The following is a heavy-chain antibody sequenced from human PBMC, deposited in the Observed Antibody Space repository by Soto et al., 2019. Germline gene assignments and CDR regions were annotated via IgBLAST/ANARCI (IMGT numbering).Heavy chain of an antibody. Sequence: ASVKVSCKASGYTFTCYYMHWVRQAPGQGLEWMGWINHNSGGTNYAQKFQGWVTMTRDTSISTAYMELSRLRSDVTAVYYCARGNAILGDAFDIWGQGTMVTVSS. CDR2: INHNSGGT. D-gene: IGHD2-15*01. V-gene: IGHV1-2*04. CDR3: ARGNAILGDAFDI. J-gene: IGHJ3*02. CDR1: GYTFTCYY.